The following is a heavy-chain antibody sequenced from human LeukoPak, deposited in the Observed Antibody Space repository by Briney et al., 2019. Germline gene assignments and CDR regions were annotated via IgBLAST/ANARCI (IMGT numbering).Heavy chain of an antibody. D-gene: IGHD2-2*02. J-gene: IGHJ5*01. CDR1: GGSISSGSYY. CDR3: ARGLGYCSSTSCYTSWFD. Sequence: SQTLSLTCTVSGGSISSGSYYWSWIRQPAGKGLEWIGRIYTSGSTNYNPSLKSRVTISVDTSENQFSLKLSSVTAADTAVYYCARGLGYCSSTSCYTSWFD. CDR2: IYTSGST. V-gene: IGHV4-61*02.